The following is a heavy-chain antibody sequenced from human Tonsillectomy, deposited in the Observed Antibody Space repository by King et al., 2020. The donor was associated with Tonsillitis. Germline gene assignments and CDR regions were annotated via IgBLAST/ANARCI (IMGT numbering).Heavy chain of an antibody. V-gene: IGHV3-23*01. CDR3: AKRGGEY. CDR2: ISGSCGNT. Sequence: EVQLLESGGGPVQPGVSLRLSCAASGITFSTYAMTWVRQAPGQGLEWGSTISGSCGNTYYADSVKGRFTIARDNSKNTLYLQMNSLRAEDTAVYYCAKRGGEYWGQGTLVTVSS. D-gene: IGHD3-10*01. J-gene: IGHJ4*02. CDR1: GITFSTYA.